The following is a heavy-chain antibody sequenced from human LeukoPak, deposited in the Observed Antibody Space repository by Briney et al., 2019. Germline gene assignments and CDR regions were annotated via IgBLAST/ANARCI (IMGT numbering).Heavy chain of an antibody. CDR3: ARVEHSGYDEPDY. D-gene: IGHD5-12*01. CDR1: GYTFTGYY. CDR2: INPNSGGT. Sequence: ASVKLSCKASGYTFTGYYMHWVRQAPGQGLEWMGWINPNSGGTNYAEKLQGRVTITRDTANSTTYMELNRLRSDDTAVYYCARVEHSGYDEPDYWGQGTLVTVSS. J-gene: IGHJ4*02. V-gene: IGHV1-2*02.